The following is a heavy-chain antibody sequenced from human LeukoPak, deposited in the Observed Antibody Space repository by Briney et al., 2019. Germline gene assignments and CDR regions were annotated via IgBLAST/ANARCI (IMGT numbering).Heavy chain of an antibody. D-gene: IGHD6-6*01. CDR1: GASISSYY. CDR3: ARDSNSGAFDI. V-gene: IGHV4-59*12. J-gene: IGHJ3*02. CDR2: LYYTGST. Sequence: SETLSLTCDVSGASISSYYWSWIRQPPGQRLEWIGYLYYTGSTKYNPSLRSRVTISVDTSKNQISLKLSSVTAADTAVYYCARDSNSGAFDIWGQGTMVTVSS.